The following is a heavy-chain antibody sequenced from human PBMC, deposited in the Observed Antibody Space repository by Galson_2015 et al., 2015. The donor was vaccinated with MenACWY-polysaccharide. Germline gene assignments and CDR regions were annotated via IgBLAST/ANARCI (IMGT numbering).Heavy chain of an antibody. V-gene: IGHV3-74*01. D-gene: IGHD3-22*01. Sequence: SLRLSCEGSGFVFSSSWMHWVRQAPGKGLVWVSSINIDGSVTNYADSVKGRFTISRDNAKNTLYLQMNSLRAEDTALYYCARESHHDSSGYPDYWGQGTLVTVSS. CDR2: INIDGSVT. CDR1: GFVFSSSW. J-gene: IGHJ4*02. CDR3: ARESHHDSSGYPDY.